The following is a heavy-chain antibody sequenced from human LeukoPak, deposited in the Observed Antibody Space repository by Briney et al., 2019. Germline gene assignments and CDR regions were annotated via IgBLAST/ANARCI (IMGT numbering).Heavy chain of an antibody. J-gene: IGHJ6*02. CDR2: MNPNSGNT. Sequence: ASVKVSCKASGYTFTSYAINWVRQATGQGLEWMGWMNPNSGNTGYAQKFQGRVTMTRNTSISTAYMELSSLRSEDTAVYYCARETGLLRYFDWTHYYGMDVWGQGTTVTVSS. D-gene: IGHD3-9*01. CDR1: GYTFTSYA. CDR3: ARETGLLRYFDWTHYYGMDV. V-gene: IGHV1-8*01.